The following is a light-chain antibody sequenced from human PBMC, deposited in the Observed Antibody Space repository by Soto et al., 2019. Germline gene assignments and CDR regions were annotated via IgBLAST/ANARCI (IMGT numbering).Light chain of an antibody. Sequence: QSALTQPPSASGSPGQSVTISCTGTSSDVGGHNFVSWYQQHPGKAPKLVIYDVIKRPSGVPDRFSGSKSGNTASLTVSGLQAEDEADYYCSSYAGSNNRVFGGGTKVTVL. CDR1: SSDVGGHNF. V-gene: IGLV2-8*01. J-gene: IGLJ3*02. CDR2: DVI. CDR3: SSYAGSNNRV.